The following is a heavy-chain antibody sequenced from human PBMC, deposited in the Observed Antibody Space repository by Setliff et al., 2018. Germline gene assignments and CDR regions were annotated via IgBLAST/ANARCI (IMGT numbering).Heavy chain of an antibody. CDR1: GGTFSNYC. Sequence: SVKVSCKASGGTFSNYCISWVRQAPGQGLEWMGGIMPKFGTPNRSQKFQGRVTITADESTSTAYMELSGLTSEDTAVYYCASHFLTVMKYYYYMDVWGKGTTVTISS. D-gene: IGHD5-18*01. CDR2: IMPKFGTP. V-gene: IGHV1-69*13. CDR3: ASHFLTVMKYYYYMDV. J-gene: IGHJ6*03.